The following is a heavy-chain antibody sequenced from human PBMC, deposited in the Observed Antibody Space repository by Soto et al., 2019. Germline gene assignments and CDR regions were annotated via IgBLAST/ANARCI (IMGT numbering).Heavy chain of an antibody. Sequence: GGSLRLSCSASGFTFSDFYMTWIRQAPGKGLEWVSTIRSRSTYALYADSVKGRLIISRDDAKNSLSLEMSSLRAEDTAVYYCAREYYGAFDSWGQGTLVTVSS. J-gene: IGHJ4*02. D-gene: IGHD4-17*01. CDR3: AREYYGAFDS. CDR2: IRSRSTYA. CDR1: GFTFSDFY. V-gene: IGHV3-11*06.